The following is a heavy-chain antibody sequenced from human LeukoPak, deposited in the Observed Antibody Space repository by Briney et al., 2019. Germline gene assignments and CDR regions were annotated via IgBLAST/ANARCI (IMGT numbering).Heavy chain of an antibody. CDR1: GGSISSSSYY. V-gene: IGHV4-39*07. CDR2: IYYSGST. J-gene: IGHJ3*02. D-gene: IGHD2-15*01. CDR3: AREGRGLGDIVVVVVRLFDI. Sequence: SETLSLTCTVSGGSISSSSYYWGWIRQPPGKGLEWIGSIYYSGSTYYNPSLKSRVTISVDTSKNQFSLKLSSVTAADTAVYYCAREGRGLGDIVVVVVRLFDIWGQGTMVTVSS.